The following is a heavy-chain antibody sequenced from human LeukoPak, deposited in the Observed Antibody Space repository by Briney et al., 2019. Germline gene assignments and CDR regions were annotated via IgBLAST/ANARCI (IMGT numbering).Heavy chain of an antibody. D-gene: IGHD3-22*01. J-gene: IGHJ3*02. CDR3: AREWDYYDSSGYYYGAFDI. CDR2: INPSGGST. V-gene: IGHV1-46*01. CDR1: GYTFTSYY. Sequence: GASVKVSCKASGYTFTSYYMHWVRQAPGQGLEWMGIINPSGGSTSYAQKFQGRVTMTRDTSTSTVYMELSSLRSEDTAVYYCAREWDYYDSSGYYYGAFDIWGQGAMVTVSS.